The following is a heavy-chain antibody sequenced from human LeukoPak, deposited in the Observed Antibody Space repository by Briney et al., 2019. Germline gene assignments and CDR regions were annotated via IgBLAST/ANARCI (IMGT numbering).Heavy chain of an antibody. CDR3: ARRPRGSWYDY. Sequence: SETLSLTCTVSGGSISSYYWSWIRQPPGKGLEWIGYIYYSGSTNYNPSLKSRVTISVDTSKNQFSLKLSSVTAADTAVYYCARRPRGSWYDYWGQGTLVTVSS. D-gene: IGHD6-13*01. CDR2: IYYSGST. CDR1: GGSISSYY. V-gene: IGHV4-59*01. J-gene: IGHJ4*02.